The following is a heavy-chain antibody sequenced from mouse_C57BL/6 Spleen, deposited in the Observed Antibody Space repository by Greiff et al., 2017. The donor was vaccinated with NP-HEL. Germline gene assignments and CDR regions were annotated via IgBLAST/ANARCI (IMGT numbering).Heavy chain of an antibody. CDR2: ISSGSSTI. Sequence: VQLKESGGGLVKPGGSLKLSCAASGFTFSDYGMHWVRQAPEKGLEWVAYISSGSSTIYYADTVKGRFTISRDNAKNTLFLQMTSLRSEDTAMYYCARRPSTYYAMDYWGQGTSVTVSS. D-gene: IGHD2-10*02. CDR3: ARRPSTYYAMDY. CDR1: GFTFSDYG. V-gene: IGHV5-17*01. J-gene: IGHJ4*01.